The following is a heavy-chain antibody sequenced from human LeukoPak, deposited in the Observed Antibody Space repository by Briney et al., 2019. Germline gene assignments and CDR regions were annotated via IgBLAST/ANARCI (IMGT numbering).Heavy chain of an antibody. CDR2: ISWDGGNT. CDR1: GFAFGHYT. D-gene: IGHD3-9*01. V-gene: IGHV3-43*01. J-gene: IGHJ4*02. CDR3: ARDRGQLVIPFFFDY. Sequence: GGSLRLSCAASGFAFGHYTMHWVRQAPGKGLEWVSLISWDGGNTYYADSVKGRFTISRDNAKNSLFLQMSSLRDEDTAVYYCARDRGQLVIPFFFDYWGQGILVTVSS.